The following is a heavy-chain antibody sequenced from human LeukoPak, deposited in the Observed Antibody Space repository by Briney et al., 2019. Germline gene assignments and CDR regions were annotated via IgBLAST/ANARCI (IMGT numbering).Heavy chain of an antibody. J-gene: IGHJ6*03. CDR3: ATVGAQYYCYMDV. V-gene: IGHV1-24*01. Sequence: GASVKVSCKVSGYTLTELSMHWVRQAPGKGLEWTGGFDPEDGETIYAQKFQGRVTMTEDTSTDTAYMELSSLRSEDTAVYYCATVGAQYYCYMDVWGKGTTVTVSS. CDR1: GYTLTELS. D-gene: IGHD1-26*01. CDR2: FDPEDGET.